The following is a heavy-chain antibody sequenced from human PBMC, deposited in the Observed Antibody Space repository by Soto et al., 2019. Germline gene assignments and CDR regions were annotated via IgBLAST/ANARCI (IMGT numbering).Heavy chain of an antibody. Sequence: ASVKVSCKASGYTFTGYYMHWVRQALGQGLEWMGWINPNSGGTNYAQKFQGWVTMTRDTSISTAYMELSRLRSDDTAVYYCARAMDYYYYYGMDGWGQGTTVTVSS. CDR3: ARAMDYYYYYGMDG. D-gene: IGHD3-10*01. V-gene: IGHV1-2*04. CDR1: GYTFTGYY. CDR2: INPNSGGT. J-gene: IGHJ6*02.